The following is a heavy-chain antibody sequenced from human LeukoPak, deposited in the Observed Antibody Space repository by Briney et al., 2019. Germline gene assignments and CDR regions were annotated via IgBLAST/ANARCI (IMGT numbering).Heavy chain of an antibody. CDR3: AKDRRFDY. J-gene: IGHJ4*02. V-gene: IGHV3-30*18. CDR1: GFTFSSYG. Sequence: GGSLRLSCAASGFTFSSYGMPWVRQAPGKGLEWVAVISYDGSNKYYADSVKGRFTISRDNSKNTLYLQMNSLRAEDTAVYYCAKDRRFDYWGQGTLVTVSS. CDR2: ISYDGSNK.